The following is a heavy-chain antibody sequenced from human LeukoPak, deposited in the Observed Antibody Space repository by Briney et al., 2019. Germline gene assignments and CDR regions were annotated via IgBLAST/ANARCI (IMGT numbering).Heavy chain of an antibody. CDR2: INHSGSI. Sequence: SETLPLTCAVYGGSFSGYYWSWIRQPPGKGLEWIGEINHSGSINYNPSLKSRVTISVDTSKDQFSLKLSSVTAADTAVYYCARGRHCSGGSCLGGKWFDPWGQGTLVTVSS. J-gene: IGHJ5*02. D-gene: IGHD2-15*01. V-gene: IGHV4-34*01. CDR3: ARGRHCSGGSCLGGKWFDP. CDR1: GGSFSGYY.